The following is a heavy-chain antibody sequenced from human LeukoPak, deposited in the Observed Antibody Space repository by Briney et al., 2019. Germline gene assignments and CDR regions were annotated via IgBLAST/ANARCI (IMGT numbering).Heavy chain of an antibody. Sequence: GGSLRLSCAASGFTFSSYAVSWVRQAPGKGLEWVSAISDSGDSTYYADSVKGRFTISRDNSKNTLYLQMNSLRAEDTAVYYCAKDREIVVVTPFDYWGQGTLVTVSS. CDR2: ISDSGDST. V-gene: IGHV3-23*01. D-gene: IGHD3-22*01. J-gene: IGHJ4*02. CDR1: GFTFSSYA. CDR3: AKDREIVVVTPFDY.